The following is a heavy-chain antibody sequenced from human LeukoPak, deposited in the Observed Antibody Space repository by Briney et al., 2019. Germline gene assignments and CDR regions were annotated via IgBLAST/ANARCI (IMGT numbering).Heavy chain of an antibody. CDR2: IYYRGST. J-gene: IGHJ3*02. V-gene: IGHV4-59*01. D-gene: IGHD5-12*01. Sequence: PSETLSHTCTDPRGSISSYYWSWIRQPPGKGLEWIGYIYYRGSTNYNPSLKRRVTISVDTSKNQFALKLSSVTAADTAVDYCGRDSGYLGAYAFDIWGQGTMVTVSS. CDR1: RGSISSYY. CDR3: GRDSGYLGAYAFDI.